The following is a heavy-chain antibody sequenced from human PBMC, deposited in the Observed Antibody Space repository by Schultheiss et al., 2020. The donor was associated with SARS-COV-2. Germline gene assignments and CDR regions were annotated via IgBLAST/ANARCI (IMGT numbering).Heavy chain of an antibody. CDR2: IIPIFGTA. CDR1: GYTFTSYG. Sequence: SVKVSCKASGYTFTSYGISWVRQAPGQGLEWMGGIIPIFGTANYAQKFQGRVTMTRDTSTSTVYMELSSLRSEDTAVYYCARDLSYGMDVWGQGTTVTVSS. CDR3: ARDLSYGMDV. V-gene: IGHV1-69*05. J-gene: IGHJ6*02.